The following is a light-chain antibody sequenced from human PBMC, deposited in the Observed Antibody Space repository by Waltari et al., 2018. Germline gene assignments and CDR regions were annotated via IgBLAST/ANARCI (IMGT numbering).Light chain of an antibody. J-gene: IGKJ1*01. CDR1: QSIRSK. Sequence: EIVMTQPPATLSVFPGERATPACRASQSIRSKLAWNQHKHGQAPSLLIYDASTMATGIPARFSGSGSGTEFTLTISSLQSEDFAIYFCQQYDNWLGTFGQGTKVEIK. CDR3: QQYDNWLGT. V-gene: IGKV3-15*01. CDR2: DAS.